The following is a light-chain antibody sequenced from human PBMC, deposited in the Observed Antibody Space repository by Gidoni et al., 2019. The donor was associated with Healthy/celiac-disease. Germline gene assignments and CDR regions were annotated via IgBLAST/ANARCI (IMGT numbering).Light chain of an antibody. V-gene: IGKV1-39*01. J-gene: IGKJ4*01. CDR3: QQSYSTPPA. CDR1: QSISSY. Sequence: DIQMTQSPSSLSAYAGDRVTITCRASQSISSYLHWYQQKPGHAPKLLIYAASSLHSGVPSRFSGSGSGTDFTLTISSLQPEDFATYYCQQSYSTPPAFGGGTKVEIK. CDR2: AAS.